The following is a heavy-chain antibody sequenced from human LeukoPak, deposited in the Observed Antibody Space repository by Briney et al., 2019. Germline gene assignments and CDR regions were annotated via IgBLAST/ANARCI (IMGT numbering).Heavy chain of an antibody. CDR2: IIPIFGTA. CDR1: GGTFSSYA. CDR3: ARVVSNYYYGMDV. V-gene: IGHV1-69*13. Sequence: GASVKVSCKASGGTFSSYAISWVRQAPGQGLEWMGGIIPIFGTANYAQKFQGRVTITADESTSTAYMELSSLRSEDTAVYYCARVVSNYYYGMDVWDQGTTVTVSS. J-gene: IGHJ6*02.